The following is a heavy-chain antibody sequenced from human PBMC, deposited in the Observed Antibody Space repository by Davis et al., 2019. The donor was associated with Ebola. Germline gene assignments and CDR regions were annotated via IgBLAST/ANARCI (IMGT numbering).Heavy chain of an antibody. V-gene: IGHV1-3*01. CDR2: INAGNGNT. CDR3: ARSDSGYDYYFDY. Sequence: AASVKVSCKASGGTFTSYAMHWVRHAPGQRLEWMGWINAGNGNTKYSQKFQGRVTITRDTSASTAYMELSSLRSEDTAVYYCARSDSGYDYYFDYWGQGTLVTVSS. D-gene: IGHD5-12*01. CDR1: GGTFTSYA. J-gene: IGHJ4*02.